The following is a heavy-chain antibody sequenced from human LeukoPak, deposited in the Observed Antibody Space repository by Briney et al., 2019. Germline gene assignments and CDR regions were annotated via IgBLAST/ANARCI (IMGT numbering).Heavy chain of an antibody. J-gene: IGHJ4*02. CDR2: IRGSGGST. V-gene: IGHV3-23*01. CDR3: AKDRIAAAGGDY. D-gene: IGHD6-13*01. CDR1: GFTFTSYA. Sequence: GGSLRLPCAASGFTFTSYAMSWVRQAPGKGLEWVSAIRGSGGSTYYADSVKGRFTISRDNSKNTLYLQMNSLRAEDTAVYYCAKDRIAAAGGDYWGQGTLVTVSS.